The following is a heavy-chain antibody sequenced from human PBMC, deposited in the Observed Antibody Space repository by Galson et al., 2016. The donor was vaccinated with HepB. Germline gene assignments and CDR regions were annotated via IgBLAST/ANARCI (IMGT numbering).Heavy chain of an antibody. J-gene: IGHJ4*02. CDR1: GFTFSTYW. CDR3: ASSVRGSGSPPGGY. V-gene: IGHV3-74*01. Sequence: SLRLSCAASGFTFSTYWMHWVRQAPGKGLVWVSRINSDGSSTGFADSVKGRFTISRDNAKNTLYLQMNSLRAEDTAVYYCASSVRGSGSPPGGYWGQGILFTVS. CDR2: INSDGSST. D-gene: IGHD3-10*01.